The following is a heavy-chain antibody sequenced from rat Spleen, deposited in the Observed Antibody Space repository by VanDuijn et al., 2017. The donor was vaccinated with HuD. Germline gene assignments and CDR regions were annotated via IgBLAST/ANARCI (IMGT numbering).Heavy chain of an antibody. CDR2: INTNGGSA. D-gene: IGHD1-9*01. V-gene: IGHV5-31*01. CDR3: ARGYGYNYWYFDF. CDR1: GFTFSSYW. J-gene: IGHJ1*01. Sequence: EVQLVESGGGLVQPGRSLKLSCVASGFTFSSYWMYWIRQAPGKGLEWVSYINTNGGSAYYPDSVKGRFTISRDDAKSTLYLQMNSLRSEDTATYYCARGYGYNYWYFDFWGPGTMVTVSS.